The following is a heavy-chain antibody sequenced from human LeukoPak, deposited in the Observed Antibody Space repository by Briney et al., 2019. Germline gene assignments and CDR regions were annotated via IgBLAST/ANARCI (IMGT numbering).Heavy chain of an antibody. CDR2: ISYDGSNK. Sequence: PGGSLRLSCAASGFTFSSYGMHWVRQAPGKGLEWVAVISYDGSNKYYADSVKGRFTISRDNSKNTLYLQMNSLRAEDTAVYYCARDTTSMAVFDYWGQGTLVTVSS. V-gene: IGHV3-30*03. J-gene: IGHJ4*02. D-gene: IGHD2/OR15-2a*01. CDR1: GFTFSSYG. CDR3: ARDTTSMAVFDY.